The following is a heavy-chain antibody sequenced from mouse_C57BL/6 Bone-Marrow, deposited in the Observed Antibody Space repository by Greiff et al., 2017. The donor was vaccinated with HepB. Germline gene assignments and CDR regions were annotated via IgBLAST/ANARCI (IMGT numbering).Heavy chain of an antibody. Sequence: QVQLQQPGAELVKPGASVKLSCKASGYTFTSYWMHWVKQRPGQGLEWIGMIHPNSGSTNYNEKFKSKATLTVDKSSSTAYMQLSSLTSEDSAVYYGATHYGSSYVGAMDYWGQGTSVTVSS. D-gene: IGHD1-1*01. CDR1: GYTFTSYW. CDR2: IHPNSGST. CDR3: ATHYGSSYVGAMDY. V-gene: IGHV1-64*01. J-gene: IGHJ4*01.